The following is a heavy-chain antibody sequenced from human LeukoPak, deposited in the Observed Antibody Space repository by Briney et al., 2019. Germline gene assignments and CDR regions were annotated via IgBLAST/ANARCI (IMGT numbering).Heavy chain of an antibody. J-gene: IGHJ4*02. D-gene: IGHD2-2*01. CDR3: ARQAGPYCTGTSCYLDY. CDR1: GGSISSYY. CDR2: IYYSGST. V-gene: IGHV4-59*08. Sequence: KPSETLSLTCTVSGGSISSYYWSWIRQPPGRGLEWIGYIYYSGSTNYNPSLKSRVTISVDTSKTQFSLRLSSVTAADTAVYYCARQAGPYCTGTSCYLDYWGQGTWSPSPQ.